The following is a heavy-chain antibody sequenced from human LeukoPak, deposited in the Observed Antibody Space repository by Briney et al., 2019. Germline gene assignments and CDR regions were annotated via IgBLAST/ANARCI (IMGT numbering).Heavy chain of an antibody. V-gene: IGHV1-18*04. CDR1: GYTFTSYG. Sequence: ASVKVSCKASGYTFTSYGISWVRQAPGQGLEWMGWISAYNGNTNYAQKPQGRVTMTTDTSTSTAYMELSRLRSDDTAVYYCARANPLYCSSTTCLFDYWGQGTLVTVSS. D-gene: IGHD2-2*01. CDR3: ARANPLYCSSTTCLFDY. CDR2: ISAYNGNT. J-gene: IGHJ4*02.